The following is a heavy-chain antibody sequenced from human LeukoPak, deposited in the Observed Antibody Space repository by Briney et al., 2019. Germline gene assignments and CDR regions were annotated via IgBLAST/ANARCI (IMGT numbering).Heavy chain of an antibody. D-gene: IGHD6-13*01. Sequence: SVKVSCKASGGTFTRYAISWVRQAPGQRLEWMGGIIPIFGTANYAQKFQGRVTITTDESTSTAYMELSSLRSEDTAVYYCARSPPSSSWYGAWFDPWGQGTLVTVSS. CDR2: IIPIFGTA. CDR1: GGTFTRYA. J-gene: IGHJ5*02. V-gene: IGHV1-69*05. CDR3: ARSPPSSSWYGAWFDP.